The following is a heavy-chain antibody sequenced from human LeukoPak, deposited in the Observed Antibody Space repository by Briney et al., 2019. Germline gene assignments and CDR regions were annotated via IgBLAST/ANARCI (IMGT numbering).Heavy chain of an antibody. V-gene: IGHV1-46*01. CDR1: GYTFTSYY. CDR3: ARVSISCSAGSCYSTGFDP. D-gene: IGHD2-15*01. CDR2: INPSGGST. J-gene: IGHJ5*02. Sequence: ASVKVSCKASGYTFTSYYMHWVRQAPGQGLEWMGIINPSGGSTSYAQKFQGRVTMTRDMSTSTVYMELSSLRSDDTAVYYCARVSISCSAGSCYSTGFDPWGQGTLVTVSS.